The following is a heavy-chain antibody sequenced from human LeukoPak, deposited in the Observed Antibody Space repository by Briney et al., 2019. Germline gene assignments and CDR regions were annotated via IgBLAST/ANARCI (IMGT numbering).Heavy chain of an antibody. CDR1: GGSISSYY. Sequence: SETLSLTCTVSGGSISSYYWSWIRQPPGKGLEWIGYIYYSGSTNYKPSLKSRVTISIDTPKNQSSLKLSSVTAADTAVYYCARRYYDSSGYYYFDYWGQGTLVTVSS. J-gene: IGHJ4*02. D-gene: IGHD3-22*01. CDR3: ARRYYDSSGYYYFDY. CDR2: IYYSGST. V-gene: IGHV4-59*01.